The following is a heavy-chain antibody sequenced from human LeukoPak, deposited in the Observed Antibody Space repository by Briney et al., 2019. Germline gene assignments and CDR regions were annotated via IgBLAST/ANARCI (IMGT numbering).Heavy chain of an antibody. CDR2: IYYRGST. V-gene: IGHV4-59*08. Sequence: SETLSLTCTVSGGSISSYYWSWIRQPPGKGLEWIGYIYYRGSTNYNPSLKSRVTISVDTSKNQFSLKLSSVTAADTAVYYCARGGYCGGDCYFYYWGQGTLVTVSS. D-gene: IGHD2-21*02. J-gene: IGHJ4*02. CDR1: GGSISSYY. CDR3: ARGGYCGGDCYFYY.